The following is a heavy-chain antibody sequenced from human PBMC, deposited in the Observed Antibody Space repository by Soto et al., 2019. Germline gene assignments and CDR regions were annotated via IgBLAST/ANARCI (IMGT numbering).Heavy chain of an antibody. CDR3: TKHGNYFGLVEY. V-gene: IGHV3-23*01. D-gene: IGHD1-7*01. CDR1: GFTFSSYA. Sequence: EVQLLESGGGLVQPGGSLRLSCAASGFTFSSYAMSWVRQVPGKGLEWVSAISGDGGTTFYAGSVKGRFTISRDNSKNTLSLQVNSLRADDTAIYHCTKHGNYFGLVEYWGPGTLVTVSS. J-gene: IGHJ4*02. CDR2: ISGDGGTT.